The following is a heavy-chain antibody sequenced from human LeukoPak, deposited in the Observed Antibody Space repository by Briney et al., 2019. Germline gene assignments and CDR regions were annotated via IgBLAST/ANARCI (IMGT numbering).Heavy chain of an antibody. J-gene: IGHJ4*02. CDR2: VKQDGSEK. CDR1: GFTFSSYG. D-gene: IGHD5-24*01. CDR3: ASSMAYNCLDY. V-gene: IGHV3-7*01. Sequence: GGSLRLSCAASGFTFSSYGMHWVRQAPGKGLEWVANVKQDGSEKYYVASVKGRFTISRDNAKNTLYLQMNSLRPEDTAVYYCASSMAYNCLDYWGQGTLVTVSS.